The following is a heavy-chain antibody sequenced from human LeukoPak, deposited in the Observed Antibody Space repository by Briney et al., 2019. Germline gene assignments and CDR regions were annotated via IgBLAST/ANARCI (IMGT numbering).Heavy chain of an antibody. D-gene: IGHD3-10*01. J-gene: IGHJ4*02. CDR3: AQVMGVRGAPSDY. CDR1: GFTFSNYG. V-gene: IGHV3-30*03. Sequence: PGGSLRLSCAASGFTFSNYGMHWVRQAPGKGLEWVALISYDGSNKYYADSVKGRFTISRDNSKNTLYLQLNSLRAEDTALYYCAQVMGVRGAPSDYWGQGTLVTVSS. CDR2: ISYDGSNK.